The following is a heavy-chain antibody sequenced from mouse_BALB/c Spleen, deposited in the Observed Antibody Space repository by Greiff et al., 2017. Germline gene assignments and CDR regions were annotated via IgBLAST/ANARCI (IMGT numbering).Heavy chain of an antibody. CDR3: ARPPDYYGSSPLFAY. D-gene: IGHD1-1*01. CDR1: GFTFSDYY. V-gene: IGHV5-4*02. CDR2: ISDGGSYT. J-gene: IGHJ3*01. Sequence: DVKLVESGGGLVKPGGSLKLSCAASGFTFSDYYMYWVRQTPEKRLEWVATISDGGSYTYYPDSVKGRFTISRDNAKNNLYLQMSSLKSEDTAMYYCARPPDYYGSSPLFAYWGQGTLVTVSA.